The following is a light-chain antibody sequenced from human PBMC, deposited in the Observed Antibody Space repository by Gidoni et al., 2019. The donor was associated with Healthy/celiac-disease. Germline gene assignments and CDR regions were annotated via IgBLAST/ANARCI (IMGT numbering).Light chain of an antibody. CDR2: DVS. CDR1: SSDVGGYNY. Sequence: QSALTQPASVSGSPEQSITISCTGTSSDVGGYNYVSWYQQPPGKAPKLMIYDVSNRPSGVSNRFSGSKSGNTASLTISGLQAEDEADYYCSSYTSSSLYVFGTGTKVTVL. J-gene: IGLJ1*01. CDR3: SSYTSSSLYV. V-gene: IGLV2-14*01.